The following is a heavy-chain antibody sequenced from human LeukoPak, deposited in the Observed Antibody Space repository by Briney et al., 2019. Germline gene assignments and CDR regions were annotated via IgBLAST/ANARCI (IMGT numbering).Heavy chain of an antibody. CDR2: ISAYNGNT. J-gene: IGHJ3*02. V-gene: IGHV1-18*01. CDR3: ARAREPYDFWSGYSDAFDI. Sequence: ASVKVSCKASGYTFTSYGISWVRQAPGQGLEWMGWISAYNGNTNYAQKLQGRVTMTTDTSTSTAYMELRSLRSDDTAVYYCARAREPYDFWSGYSDAFDIWGQGTMVTVSS. D-gene: IGHD3-3*01. CDR1: GYTFTSYG.